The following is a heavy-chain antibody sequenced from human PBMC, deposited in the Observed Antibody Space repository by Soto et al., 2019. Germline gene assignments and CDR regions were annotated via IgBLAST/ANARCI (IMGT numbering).Heavy chain of an antibody. V-gene: IGHV1-8*01. J-gene: IGHJ6*03. CDR2: MNPNSGNT. D-gene: IGHD2-15*01. CDR3: ARAQRVRGYCSGGSCYPYYYYYMDV. Sequence: ASVKVSCKASGYTFPSYDINWVRQATGQGLEWMGWMNPNSGNTGYAQKFQGRVTMTRNTSISTAYMELSSLRSEDTAVYYCARAQRVRGYCSGGSCYPYYYYYMDVWGKGTTVTVSS. CDR1: GYTFPSYD.